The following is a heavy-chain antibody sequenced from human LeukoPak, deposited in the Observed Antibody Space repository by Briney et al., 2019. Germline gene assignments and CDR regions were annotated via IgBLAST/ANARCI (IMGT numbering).Heavy chain of an antibody. CDR1: GFTFSSYD. J-gene: IGHJ6*03. Sequence: GGSLRLSCAASGFTFSSYDMHWVRQATGKGLEWVSAIGTAGDTYYPGSVKGRFTFSRENAKNSLYLQMNSLRAGDTAVYYCTRAAAGTDYYYYYMDVWGKGTTVTVSS. D-gene: IGHD6-13*01. CDR2: IGTAGDT. CDR3: TRAAAGTDYYYYYMDV. V-gene: IGHV3-13*01.